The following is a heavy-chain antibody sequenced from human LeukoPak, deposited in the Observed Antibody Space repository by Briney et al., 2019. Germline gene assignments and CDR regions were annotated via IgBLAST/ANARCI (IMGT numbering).Heavy chain of an antibody. Sequence: ASVKVFCKVSGYTLTELSMHWVRQAPGKGLEWLGRFDPEDGETIYAQRFQGRVTMTEDTSTNTAYMELSSLRSADSAVYYCVTGRLGEYYEDSSGYFAYWGQGTLVTVSS. V-gene: IGHV1-24*01. CDR2: FDPEDGET. D-gene: IGHD3-22*01. J-gene: IGHJ4*02. CDR1: GYTLTELS. CDR3: VTGRLGEYYEDSSGYFAY.